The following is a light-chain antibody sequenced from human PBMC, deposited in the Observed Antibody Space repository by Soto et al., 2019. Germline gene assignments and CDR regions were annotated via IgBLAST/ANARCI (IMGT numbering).Light chain of an antibody. CDR2: DAS. CDR1: QDISTS. CDR3: QQYTDYSRT. Sequence: DIQLTQSPSSLSASIGDSVTITCQASQDISTSLNWYHRRPGRVPKLLISDASTLERGVPTTFSGSGSGTEFTLTISALQPDDFATYYCQQYTDYSRTFGQGTKVDIK. V-gene: IGKV1-5*01. J-gene: IGKJ1*01.